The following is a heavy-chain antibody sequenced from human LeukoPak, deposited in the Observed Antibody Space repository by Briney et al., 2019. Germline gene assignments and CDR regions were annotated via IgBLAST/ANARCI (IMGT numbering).Heavy chain of an antibody. CDR3: AREGHCSGGSCYSTYDY. CDR2: IHYDGTIT. V-gene: IGHV3-30*02. Sequence: GGSLRLSCAASGFTFSSYAMHWVRQAPGKGLEWVAFIHYDGTITYYADSVKGRFTISRDSSKNTLFLQMNSLGAEDTAVYYCAREGHCSGGSCYSTYDYWGQGTLVTVSS. J-gene: IGHJ4*02. D-gene: IGHD2-15*01. CDR1: GFTFSSYA.